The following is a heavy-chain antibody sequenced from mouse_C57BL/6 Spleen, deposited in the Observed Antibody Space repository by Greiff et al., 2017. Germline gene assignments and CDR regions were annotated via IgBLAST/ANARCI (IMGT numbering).Heavy chain of an antibody. CDR3: AEDGGWLLRAY. CDR1: GYAFSSSW. CDR2: IYPGDGDT. Sequence: QVQLQESGPELVKPGASVKISCKASGYAFSSSWMNWVKQRPGKGLEWIGRIYPGDGDTNYNGKVKGKATLTADKSSSTAYMQLSSLTSEDSGVNVCAEDGGWLLRAYWGQGTLVTVSA. D-gene: IGHD2-3*01. J-gene: IGHJ3*01. V-gene: IGHV1-82*01.